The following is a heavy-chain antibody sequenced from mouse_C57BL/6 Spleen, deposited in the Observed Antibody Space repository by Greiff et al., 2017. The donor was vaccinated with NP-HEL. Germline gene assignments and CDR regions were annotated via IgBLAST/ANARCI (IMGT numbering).Heavy chain of an antibody. V-gene: IGHV1-19*01. CDR3: ARFDYDGDGYAMDY. CDR1: GYTFTDYY. CDR2: INPYNGGT. J-gene: IGHJ4*01. D-gene: IGHD2-4*01. Sequence: EVQLQQSGPVLVKPGASVKMSCKASGYTFTDYYMNWVKQSHGKSLEWIGVINPYNGGTSYNQKFKGKATLTVDKSSITAYMELNSLTSEDSAVYYCARFDYDGDGYAMDYWGQGTSVTVSS.